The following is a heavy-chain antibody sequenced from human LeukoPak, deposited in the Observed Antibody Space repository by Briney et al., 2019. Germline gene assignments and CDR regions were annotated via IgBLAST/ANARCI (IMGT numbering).Heavy chain of an antibody. Sequence: GGSLRLSCAASGFTFSGSAIHWVRQASGKGLEWVGRIRSKANNYATAYDASVQGRFTIPRDDSKNTAYPQMNSLKIEDTAVYYCTRQDGIAAAGTANFDYWGQGTLVTVSS. CDR3: TRQDGIAAAGTANFDY. V-gene: IGHV3-73*01. CDR1: GFTFSGSA. D-gene: IGHD6-13*01. J-gene: IGHJ4*02. CDR2: IRSKANNYAT.